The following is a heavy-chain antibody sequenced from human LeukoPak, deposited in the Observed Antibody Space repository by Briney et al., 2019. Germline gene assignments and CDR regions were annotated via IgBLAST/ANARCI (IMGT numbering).Heavy chain of an antibody. CDR1: GDSISSGGFY. Sequence: SETLSLTRTVSGDSISSGGFYWSWIRQHPGKGLEWIGDIYYSGSTHDNPSLTSRVMISVDTSKNQFSLKLTSVTAADTAVYYCARETSGWTKAFAYWGQGTLVTVSS. CDR3: ARETSGWTKAFAY. D-gene: IGHD6-19*01. CDR2: IYYSGST. J-gene: IGHJ4*02. V-gene: IGHV4-31*03.